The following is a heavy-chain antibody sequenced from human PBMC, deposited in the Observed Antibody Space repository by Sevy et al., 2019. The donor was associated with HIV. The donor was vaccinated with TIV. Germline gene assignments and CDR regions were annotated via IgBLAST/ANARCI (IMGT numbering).Heavy chain of an antibody. Sequence: SETLSLSCTVSGASINSYYWSWIRQPPGKGLEFIGYIYYIGSGNYNPSLKSRVTIAIDTSNNQFSLELSSVTAADTAVYYCARLSGTSGWYLYSVDYWGLGTLVTVSS. D-gene: IGHD6-19*01. CDR1: GASINSYY. CDR2: IYYIGSG. V-gene: IGHV4-59*01. J-gene: IGHJ4*02. CDR3: ARLSGTSGWYLYSVDY.